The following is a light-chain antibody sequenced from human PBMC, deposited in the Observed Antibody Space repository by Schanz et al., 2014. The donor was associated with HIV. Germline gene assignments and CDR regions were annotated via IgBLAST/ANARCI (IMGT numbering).Light chain of an antibody. J-gene: IGLJ3*02. Sequence: QSALTQPRSVSGSPGQSVTISCTGTSSDVGGYNYVSWYQQHPGKAPKLMIFDVSKRPSGVPDRFTGSTSGNTASLTISGLQAEDEADYHCCSYAGYSTFLFGGGTKLTVL. V-gene: IGLV2-11*01. CDR3: CSYAGYSTFL. CDR2: DVS. CDR1: SSDVGGYNY.